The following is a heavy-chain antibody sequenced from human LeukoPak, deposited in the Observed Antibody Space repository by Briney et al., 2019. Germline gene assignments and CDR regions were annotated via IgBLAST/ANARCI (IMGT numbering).Heavy chain of an antibody. CDR3: ARSEHSSSSFDY. Sequence: GGSLRLSCAASGFTLSSYSMNWVRQAPGKGLEWVSYISSSSTHIYYADSVKGRFTISRDNARNSLYLQMNSLRAEDTAIYYCARSEHSSSSFDYWSQGTLVTVSS. D-gene: IGHD6-6*01. V-gene: IGHV3-21*01. J-gene: IGHJ4*02. CDR1: GFTLSSYS. CDR2: ISSSSTHI.